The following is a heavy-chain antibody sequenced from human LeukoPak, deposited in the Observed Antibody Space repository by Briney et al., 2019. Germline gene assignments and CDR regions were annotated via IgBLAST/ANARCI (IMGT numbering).Heavy chain of an antibody. V-gene: IGHV3-33*01. CDR1: GFSFSIYG. CDR2: IWSDRSNK. Sequence: AGGSLRLSCAASGFSFSIYGMHWVRQAPGRGLEWVAVIWSDRSNKYYGDSVKGRFTISRDNSKNTGFLQMNSLRAEDTAVYYCARSYYYDSSGYYWTRYYVMDAWGQGTTVTVSS. J-gene: IGHJ6*02. CDR3: ARSYYYDSSGYYWTRYYVMDA. D-gene: IGHD3-22*01.